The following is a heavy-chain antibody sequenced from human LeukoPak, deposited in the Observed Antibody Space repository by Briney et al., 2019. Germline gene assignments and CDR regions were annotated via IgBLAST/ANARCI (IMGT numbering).Heavy chain of an antibody. J-gene: IGHJ4*02. CDR2: ISGSGGST. D-gene: IGHD3-9*01. CDR3: AKELFDWLLSDRGY. Sequence: PGGSLRLSCAASGFTFSSYAMSWVRQAPGKGLEWVSAISGSGGSTYYADSVKGRFPISRDNSKNPLYLQMNSLRAEDTAVYYCAKELFDWLLSDRGYWGQGTLVTVSS. CDR1: GFTFSSYA. V-gene: IGHV3-23*01.